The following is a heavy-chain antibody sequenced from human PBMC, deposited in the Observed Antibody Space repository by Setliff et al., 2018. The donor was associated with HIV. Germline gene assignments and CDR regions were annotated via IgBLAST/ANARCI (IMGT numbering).Heavy chain of an antibody. CDR1: GGSISSHY. CDR2: ISYSGST. CDR3: ARGLSSPFATGL. D-gene: IGHD6-13*01. J-gene: IGHJ4*02. V-gene: IGHV4-59*11. Sequence: PSETLSLTCTVSGGSISSHYWSWVRQTPGKGLEWIGSISYSGSTNHNPSLKSRVTISIDTSKNQFSLKLTPVTSADTAVYFCARGLSSPFATGLWGQGTLVTVSS.